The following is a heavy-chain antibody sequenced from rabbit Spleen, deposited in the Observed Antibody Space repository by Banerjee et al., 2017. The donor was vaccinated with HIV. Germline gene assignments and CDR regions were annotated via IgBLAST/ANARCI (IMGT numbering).Heavy chain of an antibody. D-gene: IGHD1-1*01. CDR3: ARDLVAVIGWNFSL. V-gene: IGHV1S45*01. Sequence: QEQLKESGGGLVQPGGSLKLSCKASGFTLSSSYMNWVRQAPRKGLEWIGYIDPVFGVTVYANWVNGRFTISRTSSTTVTLQMTSLTAADTATYFCARDLVAVIGWNFSLWGQGTLVTVS. CDR1: GFTLSSSYM. J-gene: IGHJ3*01. CDR2: IDPVFGVT.